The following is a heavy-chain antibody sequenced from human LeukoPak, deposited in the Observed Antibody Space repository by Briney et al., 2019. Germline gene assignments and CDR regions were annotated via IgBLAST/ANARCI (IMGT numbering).Heavy chain of an antibody. J-gene: IGHJ5*02. V-gene: IGHV3-23*01. Sequence: GGSLRLSCAASGFTFRSYAMNWVRQAPRKGLEWVSVISGSGSSTDYADSVKGRFTISRDNSKNTLYLQMSSLRAEDTAVYYCAKLPDYILELKTWFDPWGQGTLVTVSS. D-gene: IGHD1-7*01. CDR3: AKLPDYILELKTWFDP. CDR2: ISGSGSST. CDR1: GFTFRSYA.